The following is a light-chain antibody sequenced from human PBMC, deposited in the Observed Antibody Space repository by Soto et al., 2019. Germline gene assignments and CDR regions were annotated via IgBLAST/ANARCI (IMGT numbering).Light chain of an antibody. CDR3: QQYNDWPQT. V-gene: IGKV3-15*01. CDR2: GAS. Sequence: EIVMTQSPGTLSLSPGERATLSCRASQSVSSNLAWYQQIPGQAPRLLIYGASTRATGILARFSGRGSGTEFTLAISSLQSEDFAVYYCQQYNDWPQTFGLGTKVEIK. CDR1: QSVSSN. J-gene: IGKJ1*01.